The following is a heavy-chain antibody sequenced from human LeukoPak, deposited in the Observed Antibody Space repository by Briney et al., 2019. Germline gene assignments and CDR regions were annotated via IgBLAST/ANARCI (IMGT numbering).Heavy chain of an antibody. V-gene: IGHV3-23*01. J-gene: IGHJ4*02. Sequence: GGSLRLSCAASGFTFSSHAMSWGRQAPGKGLEWVSSITDNSDYTYYADSVRGRFTISRDNSKNTLFVQKNSLRVEDTAVYYCAKSPSAGFSSAVNFDNWGQGTLVTVSS. CDR2: ITDNSDYT. D-gene: IGHD6-19*01. CDR1: GFTFSSHA. CDR3: AKSPSAGFSSAVNFDN.